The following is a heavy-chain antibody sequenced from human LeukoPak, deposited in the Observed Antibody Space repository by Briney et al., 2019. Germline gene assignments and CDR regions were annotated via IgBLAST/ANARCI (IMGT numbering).Heavy chain of an antibody. V-gene: IGHV3-33*01. CDR2: IWSHGNEK. CDR1: GFTFSFYG. D-gene: IGHD6-13*01. CDR3: ARWGISAAHDAFDM. J-gene: IGHJ3*02. Sequence: PGRSLRLSCAASGFTFSFYGMHWVRQAPGKGLKWVAVIWSHGNEKYYADSVEGRFTVSRDNSKNTLYLQMNSLRDEDTAVYYCARWGISAAHDAFDMWGRGTMVTVSS.